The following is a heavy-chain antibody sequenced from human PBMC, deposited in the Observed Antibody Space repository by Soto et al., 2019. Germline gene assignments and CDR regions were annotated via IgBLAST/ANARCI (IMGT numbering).Heavy chain of an antibody. CDR3: ARGDATKIVVTTYYAMDV. CDR1: GGSLSNYG. D-gene: IGHD3-22*01. V-gene: IGHV1-69*12. Sequence: QVQLVQSGAEVKKPGSSVKVSCKASGGSLSNYGISWVRQAPGQGLEWMGAIIPVFGTPNYAQKFQDRVQITADESTTTVYMEVRSLTSEDTAVYYCARGDATKIVVTTYYAMDVWGQGTTVTVSS. CDR2: IIPVFGTP. J-gene: IGHJ6*02.